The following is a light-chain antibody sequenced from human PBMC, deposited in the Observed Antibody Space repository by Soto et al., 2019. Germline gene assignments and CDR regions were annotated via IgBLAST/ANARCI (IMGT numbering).Light chain of an antibody. Sequence: EIVLTQSPGTLSLSPGERATLSCRASQSVPKNYLAWYQHKPVQAPRLLIYVPSSRATGIPDRFSGSGSGTDFTLSISRLEPEDCAVYYCHQYATSPQTFGQGTKVEIK. V-gene: IGKV3-20*01. CDR1: QSVPKNY. J-gene: IGKJ1*01. CDR2: VPS. CDR3: HQYATSPQT.